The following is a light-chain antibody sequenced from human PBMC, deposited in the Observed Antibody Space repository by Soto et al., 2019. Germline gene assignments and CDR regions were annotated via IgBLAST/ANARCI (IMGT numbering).Light chain of an antibody. Sequence: ETVLTQSPATLSLSPGDRATLSCRASQTVSTYLAWYQHKPGQPPRLLISDTSNRATGIPARFSGSGSGTDFTLTINSLQSEDFAVYYCQRYNNWPLAFGGGTRVEIK. CDR3: QRYNNWPLA. V-gene: IGKV3-11*01. CDR1: QTVSTY. CDR2: DTS. J-gene: IGKJ4*01.